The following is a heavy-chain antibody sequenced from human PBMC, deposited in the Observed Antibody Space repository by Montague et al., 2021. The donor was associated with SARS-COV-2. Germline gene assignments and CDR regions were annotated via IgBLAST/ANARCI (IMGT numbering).Heavy chain of an antibody. V-gene: IGHV4-31*03. Sequence: TLSLTCTVSGGSISSGGYYWSWIRQHPGKGLEWIGYIYYSGSTYYNPSLKSRVTISVDTSKNQFSLKLSSVTAADTAVYYCARAQWGQQLAPWYFDLWGRGTLVTVSS. J-gene: IGHJ2*01. CDR2: IYYSGST. CDR1: GGSISSGGYY. CDR3: ARAQWGQQLAPWYFDL. D-gene: IGHD6-13*01.